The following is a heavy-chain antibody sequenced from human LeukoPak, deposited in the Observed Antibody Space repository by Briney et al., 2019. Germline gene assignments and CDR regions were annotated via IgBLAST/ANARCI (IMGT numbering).Heavy chain of an antibody. V-gene: IGHV3-23*01. CDR1: RFTFSSYA. D-gene: IGHD2-2*01. Sequence: PGGSLRPSCAASRFTFSSYAMNWVRQAPGKGLEWVSGISGSGGGTYYADSVKGRFTISSDNSKNTPYLQMNSLRAEDTAVYYCAKCQGKHYQLPTDYWGQGTLVTVSS. CDR3: AKCQGKHYQLPTDY. CDR2: ISGSGGGT. J-gene: IGHJ4*02.